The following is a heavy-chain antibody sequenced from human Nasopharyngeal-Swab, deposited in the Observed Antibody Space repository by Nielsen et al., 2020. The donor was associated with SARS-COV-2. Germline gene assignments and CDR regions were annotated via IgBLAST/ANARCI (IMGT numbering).Heavy chain of an antibody. J-gene: IGHJ6*02. V-gene: IGHV4-39*07. CDR3: VCSSWYGDYYYYYGMDV. CDR1: GGSISSSSYY. CDR2: IYYSGST. D-gene: IGHD6-13*01. Sequence: SETLSLTCTVSGGSISSSSYYWGWIRQPPGKGLEWIGSIYYSGSTYYNPSLKSRVTISVDTSKNQFSLKLSSVTAADTAVYYCVCSSWYGDYYYYYGMDVWGQGTTVTVYS.